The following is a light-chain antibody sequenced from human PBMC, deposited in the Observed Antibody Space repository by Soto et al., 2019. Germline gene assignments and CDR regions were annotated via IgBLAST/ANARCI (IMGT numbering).Light chain of an antibody. V-gene: IGKV3-15*01. CDR3: QPYSNWPRT. J-gene: IGKJ1*01. CDR1: QSVNIH. Sequence: ERGMTQSPATLSVSPGDRATLSCRASQSVNIHLAWYQQRPGQAPRLLFYGASTRATGIPARFSASGSGTEFTLTISSLQSEDFAVYYCQPYSNWPRTFGQGTKV. CDR2: GAS.